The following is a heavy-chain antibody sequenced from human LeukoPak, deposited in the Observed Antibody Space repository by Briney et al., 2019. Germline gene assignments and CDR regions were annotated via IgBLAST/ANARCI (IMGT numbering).Heavy chain of an antibody. D-gene: IGHD3-10*01. CDR2: FDPEDGET. CDR3: ATENRYYYGSGSYGSFDP. V-gene: IGHV1-24*01. J-gene: IGHJ5*02. CDR1: GYTFTNYG. Sequence: ASVKVSCKASGYTFTNYGNSWVRQAPGKGLEWMGGFDPEDGETIYAQKFQGRVTMTEDTSTDTAYMELSSLRSEDTAVYYCATENRYYYGSGSYGSFDPWGQGTLVTVSS.